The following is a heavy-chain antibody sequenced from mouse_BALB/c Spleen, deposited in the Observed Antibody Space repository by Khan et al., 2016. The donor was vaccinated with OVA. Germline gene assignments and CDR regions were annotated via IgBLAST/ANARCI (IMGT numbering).Heavy chain of an antibody. V-gene: IGHV2-9*02. CDR1: GFSLTSYG. CDR3: AKGGDLLWPYYYAMDY. Sequence: VELVESGPGLVAPSQSLSITCTVSGFSLTSYGVHWVRQPPGKGLEWLGVIWAGGSTNYNSALMSRLSISKDNSKSQVFLKMNSLQTDDTAMYYCAKGGDLLWPYYYAMDYWGQGTSVTVSS. CDR2: IWAGGST. J-gene: IGHJ4*01. D-gene: IGHD2-1*01.